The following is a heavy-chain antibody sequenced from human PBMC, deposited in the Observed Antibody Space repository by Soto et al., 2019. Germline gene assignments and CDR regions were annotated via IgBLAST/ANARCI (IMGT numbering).Heavy chain of an antibody. Sequence: GGSLRLSCAASGIIVSSNYMNWVRQPPGKGLEWVSIIYSGSNSYYADSVKGRFTISRDTSKNTLYLQMNSLRVEDTAMYYCAREEAAFDVWGQGTMVTVSS. CDR2: IYSGSNS. J-gene: IGHJ3*01. V-gene: IGHV3-53*01. CDR3: AREEAAFDV. CDR1: GIIVSSNY.